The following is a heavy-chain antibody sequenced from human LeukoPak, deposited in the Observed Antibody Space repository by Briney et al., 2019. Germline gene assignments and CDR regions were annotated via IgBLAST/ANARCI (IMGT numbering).Heavy chain of an antibody. CDR1: GGSISSYY. J-gene: IGHJ3*02. CDR2: IYYSGST. V-gene: IGHV4-59*08. D-gene: IGHD6-13*01. CDR3: ESPIGAAGHDALYI. Sequence: KPSETLSLTCTVSGGSISSYYWSWIRQPPGKGLEWIGYIYYSGSTNYNPSLKSRVTISVDTSKNQFSLKLSSVTAADAAVYYCESPIGAAGHDALYIWGQGTMVTVSS.